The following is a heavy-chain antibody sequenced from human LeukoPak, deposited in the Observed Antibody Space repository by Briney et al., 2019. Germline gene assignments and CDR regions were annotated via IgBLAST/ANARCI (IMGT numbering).Heavy chain of an antibody. CDR1: GGSISSGSYY. Sequence: SETLSLTCTVSGGSISSGSYYWSWIRQPAGKGLEWIGRIYTSGSTNYNPSLKSRVTISVDTSKTQFSLNLSSVTAADTAVYYCAREGRIVGATVDYWGQGTLVTVSS. CDR2: IYTSGST. D-gene: IGHD1-26*01. J-gene: IGHJ4*02. CDR3: AREGRIVGATVDY. V-gene: IGHV4-61*02.